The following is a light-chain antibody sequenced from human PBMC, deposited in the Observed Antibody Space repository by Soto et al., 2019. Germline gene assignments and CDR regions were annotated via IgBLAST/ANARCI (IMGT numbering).Light chain of an antibody. CDR1: QSVSSN. Sequence: EIVMTQSPATLSVSPGERATLSCRASQSVSSNLAWYPQKPGQAPRLLIYGASTRATGIPARFSGSGSGTEFTLTISSLQSEDFAFYYCQQYNNWPQTFGQGTKVEIK. CDR2: GAS. CDR3: QQYNNWPQT. J-gene: IGKJ1*01. V-gene: IGKV3-15*01.